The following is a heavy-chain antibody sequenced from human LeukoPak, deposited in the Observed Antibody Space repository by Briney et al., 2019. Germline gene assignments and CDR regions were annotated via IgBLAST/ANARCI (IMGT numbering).Heavy chain of an antibody. CDR3: ARELGQGYCSSTSCPSWFDP. D-gene: IGHD2-2*01. V-gene: IGHV1-2*02. CDR2: INPNSGGT. CDR1: GYTFTGYY. J-gene: IGHJ5*02. Sequence: ASVKVSCKASGYTFTGYYIHWVRQAPGQGLEWMGWINPNSGGTNYAQKFQGRVTMTRDTSISTAYMELSRLRSDDTAVYYCARELGQGYCSSTSCPSWFDPWGQGTLVTVSS.